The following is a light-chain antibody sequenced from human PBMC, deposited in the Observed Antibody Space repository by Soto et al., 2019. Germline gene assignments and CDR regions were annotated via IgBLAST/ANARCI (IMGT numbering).Light chain of an antibody. CDR2: DVS. CDR1: SSDVGGYNY. CDR3: SSYTSSSTPYV. Sequence: QSALTQPASVSGSPGQSITISFTGTSSDVGGYNYVSWYQQHPGKAPKLMIYDVSNRPLGVSNRFSGSKSGNTASLTISGLQAEDEADYYCSSYTSSSTPYVFGTGTKLTVL. V-gene: IGLV2-14*01. J-gene: IGLJ1*01.